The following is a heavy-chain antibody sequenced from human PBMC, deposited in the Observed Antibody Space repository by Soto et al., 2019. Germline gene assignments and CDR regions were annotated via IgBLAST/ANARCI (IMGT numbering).Heavy chain of an antibody. CDR2: VYPNGGA. J-gene: IGHJ5*02. CDR3: GRVVEGATRHTDPDS. Sequence: SETLSLTCPVSSFSIHNTHSFCAWIRQPPGKGLQFIASVYPNGGAHYNSSLKSPVNISVDTANNQVSLRMRSLTAADTAFYYCGRVVEGATRHTDPDSWGQG. CDR1: SFSIHNTHSF. V-gene: IGHV4-39*01. D-gene: IGHD2-21*01.